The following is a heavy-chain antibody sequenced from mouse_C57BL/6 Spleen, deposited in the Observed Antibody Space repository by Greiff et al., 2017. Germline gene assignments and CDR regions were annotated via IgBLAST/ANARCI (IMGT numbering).Heavy chain of an antibody. Sequence: QVQLQQSGAELVRPGASVTLSCKASGYTFTDYEMHWVKQTPVHGLAWIGAIDPETGGTAYNQKFKGKAILTADKSSSTAYMELRSLTSEDSAVYYCTRSSSLLMDYWGQGTSVTVSS. CDR2: IDPETGGT. D-gene: IGHD2-1*01. J-gene: IGHJ4*01. CDR1: GYTFTDYE. CDR3: TRSSSLLMDY. V-gene: IGHV1-15*01.